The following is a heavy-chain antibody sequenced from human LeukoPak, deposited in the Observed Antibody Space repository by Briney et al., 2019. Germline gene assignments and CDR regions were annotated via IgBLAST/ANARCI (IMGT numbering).Heavy chain of an antibody. Sequence: GRSLRLSCAASGFTFSSYDIHWVRQAPGKGLEWVTVISYDGRNKSYADSVKGRFTISRDNSKNTLYLQKNSLRAEDTAVYYCAKSELDDWGQGTLVTVSS. CDR2: ISYDGRNK. CDR1: GFTFSSYD. V-gene: IGHV3-30*18. CDR3: AKSELDD. J-gene: IGHJ4*02.